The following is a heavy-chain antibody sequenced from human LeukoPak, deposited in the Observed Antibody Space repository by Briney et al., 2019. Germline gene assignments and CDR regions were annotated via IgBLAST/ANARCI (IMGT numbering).Heavy chain of an antibody. D-gene: IGHD2-2*01. CDR2: IYHSGNT. CDR3: ARAPKGYSSTSCYGGHMDV. V-gene: IGHV4-38-2*02. J-gene: IGHJ6*03. CDR1: GYSISSGYY. Sequence: SETLSLTCTVSGYSISSGYYWGWIRQPPGKGLEWIGSIYHSGNTYYNPSLKSRVTISVDTSKNQFSLKLSSVTAADTAVYYCARAPKGYSSTSCYGGHMDVWGKGTTVTVSS.